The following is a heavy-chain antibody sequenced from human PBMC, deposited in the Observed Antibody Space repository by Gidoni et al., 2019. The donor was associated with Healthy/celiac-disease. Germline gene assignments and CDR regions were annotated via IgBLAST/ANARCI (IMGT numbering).Heavy chain of an antibody. CDR2: IYPGDSDT. Sequence: GSGYSFISYWIGWVRQMPGKGLEWMGIIYPGDSDTSYSPSFQGQVTISADKSISTAYLQWSSLKASDTAMYYCARQVVPAGGADWFDPWGQGTLVTVSS. CDR3: ARQVVPAGGADWFDP. CDR1: GYSFISYW. J-gene: IGHJ5*02. V-gene: IGHV5-51*01. D-gene: IGHD2-2*01.